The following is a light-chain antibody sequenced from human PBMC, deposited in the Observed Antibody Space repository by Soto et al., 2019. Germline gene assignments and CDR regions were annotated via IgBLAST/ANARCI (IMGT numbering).Light chain of an antibody. CDR2: DVS. J-gene: IGLJ3*02. CDR1: SSGVGDYNY. CDR3: CSYAGSYTLV. Sequence: QSALTQPRSVSGSPGQSVTISCTGTSSGVGDYNYVSWYQQRPGKAPKLMIYDVSKRPSGVPDRFSGSKSGNTASLTISGLQAEDEADYYCCSYAGSYTLVFGGGTKLTVL. V-gene: IGLV2-11*01.